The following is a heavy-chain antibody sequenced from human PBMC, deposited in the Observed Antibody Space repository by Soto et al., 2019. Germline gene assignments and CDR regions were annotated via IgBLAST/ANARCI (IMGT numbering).Heavy chain of an antibody. CDR3: ARVISYYYDSSGYYHFDY. CDR1: GGSISSYY. V-gene: IGHV4-59*01. Sequence: SETLSLTCTVSGGSISSYYWSWIRQPPGKGLEWIGYIYYSGSTNYNPSLKSRVTISVDTSKNQFSLKLSSVTAADTAVYYCARVISYYYDSSGYYHFDYWGQGTLVTVSS. J-gene: IGHJ4*02. D-gene: IGHD3-22*01. CDR2: IYYSGST.